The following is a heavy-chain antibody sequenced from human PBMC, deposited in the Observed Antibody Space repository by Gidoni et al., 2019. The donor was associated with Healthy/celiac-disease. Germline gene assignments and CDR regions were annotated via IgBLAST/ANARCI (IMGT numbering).Heavy chain of an antibody. CDR3: ARQVTMVRGARDYYGMDV. Sequence: VRQAPGKGLEWVSYISSSSSTIYYADSVKGRFTISRDNAKNSLYLQMNSLRAEDTAVYYCARQVTMVRGARDYYGMDVWGQGTTVTVSS. CDR2: ISSSSSTI. D-gene: IGHD3-10*01. J-gene: IGHJ6*02. V-gene: IGHV3-48*04.